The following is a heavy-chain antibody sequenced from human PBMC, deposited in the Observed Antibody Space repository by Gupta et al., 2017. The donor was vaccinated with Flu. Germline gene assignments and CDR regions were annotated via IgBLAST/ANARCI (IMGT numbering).Heavy chain of an antibody. CDR2: IYYSGST. J-gene: IGHJ4*02. CDR1: GGSISSSSYY. CDR3: ASLYYYDSSGVDY. V-gene: IGHV4-39*01. D-gene: IGHD3-22*01. Sequence: QLQLQESGPGLVKPSETLSLTCTVSGGSISSSSYYWGWIRQPPGKGLEWIGSIYYSGSTYYNPSLKSRVTISVDTSKNQFSLKLSSVTAADTAVYYCASLYYYDSSGVDYWGQGTLVTVSS.